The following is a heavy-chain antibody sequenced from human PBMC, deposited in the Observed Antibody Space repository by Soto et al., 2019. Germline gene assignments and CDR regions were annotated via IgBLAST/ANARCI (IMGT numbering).Heavy chain of an antibody. Sequence: ASVKVSCKASGYTFIRYAMNWVRQAPGQRLEWMGWINAGNGNTKYSQNFQGRVTITRDTSASIAYMEVNGLRSEDTAVYYCARGTWVATTADYYLDSWGQAKLVTVSS. CDR1: GYTFIRYA. D-gene: IGHD5-12*01. CDR2: INAGNGNT. J-gene: IGHJ5*01. V-gene: IGHV1-3*01. CDR3: ARGTWVATTADYYLDS.